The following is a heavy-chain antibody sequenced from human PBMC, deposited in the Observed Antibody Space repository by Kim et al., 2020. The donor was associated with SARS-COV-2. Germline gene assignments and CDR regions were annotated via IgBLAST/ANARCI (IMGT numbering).Heavy chain of an antibody. D-gene: IGHD2-2*01. CDR2: ISSSSSYI. CDR1: GFTFSSYS. Sequence: GGSLRLSCAASGFTFSSYSMNWVRQAPGKGLEWVSSISSSSSYIYYADSVKGRFTISRDNAKNSLYLQMNSLRAEDTAVYYCASDRSVVVPVAHARDAFDIWGQGTMVTVSS. V-gene: IGHV3-21*01. CDR3: ASDRSVVVPVAHARDAFDI. J-gene: IGHJ3*02.